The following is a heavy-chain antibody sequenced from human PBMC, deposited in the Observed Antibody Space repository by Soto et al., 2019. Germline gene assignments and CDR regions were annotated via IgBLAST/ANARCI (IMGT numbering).Heavy chain of an antibody. CDR1: GFTFSSYE. CDR2: ISSSSSTI. V-gene: IGHV3-48*03. Sequence: GGSLRLSCAASGFTFSSYEMNWVRQSPGNGLEWVSYISSSSSTIYYADSVKGRFTISRDNAKNSLYLQMNSLRAEETAVYYCARTTSSIAARYIDYWGQGTLVTVSS. J-gene: IGHJ4*02. CDR3: ARTTSSIAARYIDY. D-gene: IGHD6-6*01.